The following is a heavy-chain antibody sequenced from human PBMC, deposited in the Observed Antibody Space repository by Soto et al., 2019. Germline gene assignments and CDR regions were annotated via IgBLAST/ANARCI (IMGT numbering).Heavy chain of an antibody. V-gene: IGHV4-59*01. J-gene: IGHJ4*02. CDR1: GGSISSYY. CDR3: ARDNLDYGATYGVDY. CDR2: IYYSGST. Sequence: TSETLSLTCTVSGGSISSYYWSWIRQPPGKGLEWIGYIYYSGSTNYNPSLKSRVTISVDTSKNQFSLKLSSVTAADTAVYYCARDNLDYGATYGVDYWGQGTLVTVSS. D-gene: IGHD4-17*01.